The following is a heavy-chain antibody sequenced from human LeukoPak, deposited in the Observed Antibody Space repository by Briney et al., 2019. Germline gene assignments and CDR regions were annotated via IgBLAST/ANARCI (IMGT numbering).Heavy chain of an antibody. D-gene: IGHD4-17*01. Sequence: GGSLRLSCAASGFTFSSYSMQWVRQTPGKGLEWVGIMSNSGENTFYGEAVKGRFTIFRDNSQNTLYLQMNSLRPEDTAVYYCAKGGASVTRYVDYWGQGTLVTVSS. J-gene: IGHJ4*02. CDR3: AKGGASVTRYVDY. CDR1: GFTFSSYS. CDR2: MSNSGENT. V-gene: IGHV3-30*18.